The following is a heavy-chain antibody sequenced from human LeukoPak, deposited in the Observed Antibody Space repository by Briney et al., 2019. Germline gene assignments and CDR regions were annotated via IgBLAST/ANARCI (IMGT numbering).Heavy chain of an antibody. CDR2: ISSGGRYV. CDR3: ARDVRDQYSSGWYPIGY. V-gene: IGHV3-21*01. D-gene: IGHD6-19*01. Sequence: GGSLRLSYAASGFSFSSYSMNWVRQAPGKGLEWGSCISSGGRYVYYADSVKGRFTISRDNAKNSLYLQMNSLRAEDTAVYYCARDVRDQYSSGWYPIGYWGQGTLVTVSS. CDR1: GFSFSSYS. J-gene: IGHJ4*02.